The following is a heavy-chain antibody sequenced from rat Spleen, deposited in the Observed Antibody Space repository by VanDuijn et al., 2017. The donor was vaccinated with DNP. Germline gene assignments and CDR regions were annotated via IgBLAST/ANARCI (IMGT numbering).Heavy chain of an antibody. CDR2: IIYDGSRT. J-gene: IGHJ1*01. CDR3: ATGRDSYAGWWYFDF. Sequence: EVQLVESGGGLVQPGRSLKLSCAASGFTFSDYNMAWVRQAPKKGLEWVATIIYDGSRTYYRDSVKGRFTISRDNAKSTLYLQMDSLRSEDTATYYCATGRDSYAGWWYFDFWGPGTMVTVSS. D-gene: IGHD1-12*01. CDR1: GFTFSDYN. V-gene: IGHV5S10*01.